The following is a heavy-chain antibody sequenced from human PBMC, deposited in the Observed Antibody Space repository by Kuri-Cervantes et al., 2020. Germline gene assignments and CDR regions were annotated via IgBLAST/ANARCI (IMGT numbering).Heavy chain of an antibody. Sequence: GGSLRLSCAASGFTFSSYSMNWVRQAPGKGLEWVSSISSSSSYIYYADSVKGRFTISRDNAKNTVYLQMNSLRADDTAVYYCARGGFPDYWGQGTLVTVSS. CDR1: GFTFSSYS. CDR2: ISSSSSYI. CDR3: ARGGFPDY. J-gene: IGHJ4*02. V-gene: IGHV3-21*01. D-gene: IGHD2-15*01.